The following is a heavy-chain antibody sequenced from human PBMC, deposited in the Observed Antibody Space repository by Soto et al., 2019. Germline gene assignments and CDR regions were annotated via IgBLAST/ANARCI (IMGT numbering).Heavy chain of an antibody. J-gene: IGHJ4*02. V-gene: IGHV1-8*01. CDR2: MNPNSGNA. CDR1: GYTFTSHD. CDR3: ARSIVVVTALDY. Sequence: GASVKVSCKASGYTFTSHDINWVRQATGQGLEWMGWMNPNSGNAGYAQKFQGRVTMTRNTSISTAYMELSSLRSEDTAVYYCARSIVVVTALDYWGQGTLVTVSS. D-gene: IGHD2-21*02.